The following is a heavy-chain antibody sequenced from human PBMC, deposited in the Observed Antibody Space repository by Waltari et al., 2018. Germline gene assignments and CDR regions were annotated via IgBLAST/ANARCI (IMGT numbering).Heavy chain of an antibody. CDR2: IRADGDYT. V-gene: IGHV3-74*01. CDR3: STYTDVTFGDH. J-gene: IGHJ4*02. D-gene: IGHD3-10*01. Sequence: EVQLVESGGGYVPPGRSLRLSCAFSRFNFSSSWMHWVRQAPGKGLVWVSRIRADGDYTSYADSVKGRFTISRDNAKSTLYLQMNSLTAEDTAIYYCSTYTDVTFGDHWGQGALVTVSS. CDR1: RFNFSSSW.